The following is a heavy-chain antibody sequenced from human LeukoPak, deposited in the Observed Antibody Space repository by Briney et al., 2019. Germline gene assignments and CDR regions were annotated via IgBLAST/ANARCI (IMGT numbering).Heavy chain of an antibody. CDR1: GGTFSSYA. J-gene: IGHJ4*02. Sequence: SVKVSCKASGGTFSSYAISWVRQAPGRGLEWMGGIIPIFGTANYAQKFQGRVTITADESTSTAYMELSSLRSEDTAVYYCARGLTGPQYYFDYWGQGTLVTVSS. CDR2: IIPIFGTA. CDR3: ARGLTGPQYYFDY. D-gene: IGHD7-27*01. V-gene: IGHV1-69*13.